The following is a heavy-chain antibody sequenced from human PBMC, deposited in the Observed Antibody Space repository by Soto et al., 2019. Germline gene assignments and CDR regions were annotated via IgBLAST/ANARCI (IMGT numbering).Heavy chain of an antibody. J-gene: IGHJ4*02. CDR3: ARRGPGTYFDY. V-gene: IGHV3-11*03. D-gene: IGHD6-13*01. CDR1: GFTFRAYY. CDR2: IDSSTKYT. Sequence: GGSLRLSCEASGFTFRAYYMTWFRQAPGKGLEWLSYIDSSTKYTNYADSVKGRFTISRDNAKNSLYLQMNSLRADDTAVYYCARRGPGTYFDYWGQGTLVTVSS.